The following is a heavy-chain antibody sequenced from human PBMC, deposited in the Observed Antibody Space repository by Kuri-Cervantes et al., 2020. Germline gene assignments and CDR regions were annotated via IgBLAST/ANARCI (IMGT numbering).Heavy chain of an antibody. CDR1: GYTFTGYY. J-gene: IGHJ4*02. CDR3: ARGRLNRLVIPSYYFDY. Sequence: ASVKVSCKASGYTFTGYYTHWLRQAPGQGLEWVGWINPNSGGTNYAQKFQGWVTMTRDTSISTAYMELSRLRSDDTAVYYCARGRLNRLVIPSYYFDYWGQGTLVTVSS. V-gene: IGHV1-2*04. CDR2: INPNSGGT. D-gene: IGHD3-9*01.